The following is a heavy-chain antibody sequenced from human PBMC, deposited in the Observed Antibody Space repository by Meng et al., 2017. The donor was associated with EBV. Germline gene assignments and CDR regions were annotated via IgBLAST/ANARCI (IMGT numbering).Heavy chain of an antibody. CDR2: ISAYNGNT. J-gene: IGHJ4*02. CDR3: ARDGRLYDTPSPFDY. D-gene: IGHD3-22*01. CDR1: GYTFTSYG. Sequence: VQLVQAGAPVKKPAASVKVSCKASGYTFTSYGISWWRQAPGQGLEWMGWISAYNGNTNYAQKLQGRVTMTTDTSTSTAYMELRSLRSDDTAVYYCARDGRLYDTPSPFDYWGQGTLVTVSS. V-gene: IGHV1-18*01.